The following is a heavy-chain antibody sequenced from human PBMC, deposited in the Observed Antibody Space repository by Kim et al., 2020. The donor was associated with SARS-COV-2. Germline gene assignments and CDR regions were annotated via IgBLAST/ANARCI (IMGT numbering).Heavy chain of an antibody. D-gene: IGHD3-10*01. Sequence: GESLKISCKGSGYSFTSYWIGWVRQMPGKGLEWMGIIYPGDSDTRYSPSFQGQVTISADKSISTAYLQWSSLKASDTAMYYCARHPGGLGIKDYYYYGMDVWGQGTTVTVSS. J-gene: IGHJ6*02. CDR1: GYSFTSYW. V-gene: IGHV5-51*01. CDR3: ARHPGGLGIKDYYYYGMDV. CDR2: IYPGDSDT.